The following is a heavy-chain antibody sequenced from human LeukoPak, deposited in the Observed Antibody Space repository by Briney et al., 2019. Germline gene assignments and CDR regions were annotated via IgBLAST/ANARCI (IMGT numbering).Heavy chain of an antibody. D-gene: IGHD6-6*01. CDR2: INHSGST. CDR3: ARAESWRARSPYY. CDR1: GGSFSGYY. J-gene: IGHJ4*02. V-gene: IGHV4-34*01. Sequence: PSETLSLTCAVYGGSFSGYYWSWIRQPPGKGLEWIGEINHSGSTNYNPSLKSRVTISVDTSKNQFSLKLSSVTAADTAVYYCARAESWRARSPYYWGQGTLVIVSS.